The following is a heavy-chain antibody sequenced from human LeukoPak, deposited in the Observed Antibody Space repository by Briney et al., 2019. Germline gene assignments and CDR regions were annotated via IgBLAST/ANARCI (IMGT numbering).Heavy chain of an antibody. Sequence: SETLSLTCTVSGGSISSNDYYWGWIRQPPGKGLEWIGSIYYSGSTYCNPSLKSRVTISVDTSKNQFSLKLSSVTAADTAVYYCARGVDLAKVGYWSQGTLVTVSS. J-gene: IGHJ4*02. V-gene: IGHV4-39*01. CDR2: IYYSGST. D-gene: IGHD3-3*01. CDR3: ARGVDLAKVGY. CDR1: GGSISSNDYY.